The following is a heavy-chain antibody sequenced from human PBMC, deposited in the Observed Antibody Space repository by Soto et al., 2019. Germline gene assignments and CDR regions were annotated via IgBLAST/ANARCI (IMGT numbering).Heavy chain of an antibody. J-gene: IGHJ4*02. D-gene: IGHD2-2*01. CDR3: AKVMYCSSTSCYGYYFDY. Sequence: GGSLRLSCAASGFTFSSYAMSWVRQAPGKGLEWVSAISGSGGSTYYADSVKGRFTISRDNSKNTLYLQMNSLRAEDTAVYYCAKVMYCSSTSCYGYYFDYWGQGTLVTVSS. CDR1: GFTFSSYA. CDR2: ISGSGGST. V-gene: IGHV3-23*01.